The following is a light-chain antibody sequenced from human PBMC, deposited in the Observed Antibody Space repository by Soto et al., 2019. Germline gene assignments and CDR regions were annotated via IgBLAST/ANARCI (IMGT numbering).Light chain of an antibody. CDR1: SSDIGNYNY. CDR2: DVS. Sequence: QSALTQPPSASGSPGQSVTISCAGTSSDIGNYNYVSWYQQHPGKAPKLMIYDVSTRPSGVSNRFSGSKSGNTASLTISGLQAEDEADYYCSLYAGGNDVIFGGGTKVTVL. J-gene: IGLJ2*01. CDR3: SLYAGGNDVI. V-gene: IGLV2-8*01.